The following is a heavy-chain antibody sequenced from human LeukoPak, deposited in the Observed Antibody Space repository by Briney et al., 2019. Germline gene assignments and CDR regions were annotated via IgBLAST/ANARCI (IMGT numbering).Heavy chain of an antibody. V-gene: IGHV1-2*02. CDR3: ASLAFMVRGEKPFDY. CDR2: INPNSGGT. J-gene: IGHJ4*02. CDR1: GYTFTSYY. D-gene: IGHD3-10*01. Sequence: ASVKVSCKASGYTFTSYYMHWVRQAPGQGLEWMGWINPNSGGTNYAQKFQGRVTMTRDTSISTAYMELSRLRSDDTAVYYCASLAFMVRGEKPFDYWGQGTLVTVSS.